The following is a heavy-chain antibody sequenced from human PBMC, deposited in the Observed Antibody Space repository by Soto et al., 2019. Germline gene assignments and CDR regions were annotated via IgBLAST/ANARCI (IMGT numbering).Heavy chain of an antibody. CDR3: ARLVTRLPLYYFDY. Sequence: SVKVSCTASGGTFSSYAISWVRKAPGQGLEWMGGIIPIFGTANYAQKFQGRVTITADKSTSTAYMELSSLRSEDAAVYYCARLVTRLPLYYFDYCGQGNLVTVSS. J-gene: IGHJ4*02. CDR2: IIPIFGTA. CDR1: GGTFSSYA. D-gene: IGHD5-12*01. V-gene: IGHV1-69*06.